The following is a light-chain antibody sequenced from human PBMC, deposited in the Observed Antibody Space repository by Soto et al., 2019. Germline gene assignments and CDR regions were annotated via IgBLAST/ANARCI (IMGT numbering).Light chain of an antibody. Sequence: EIVMTQSPATLSVSPGERATLSCRASQSVSSNLAWYQQKPGQSPRLLVYRASVKVTGIPDRFSGSGSGTDFTLTISKLEPEDFAVYYCHQYGSSRTFGQGTKVDIK. CDR3: HQYGSSRT. J-gene: IGKJ1*01. CDR1: QSVSSN. V-gene: IGKV3-20*01. CDR2: RAS.